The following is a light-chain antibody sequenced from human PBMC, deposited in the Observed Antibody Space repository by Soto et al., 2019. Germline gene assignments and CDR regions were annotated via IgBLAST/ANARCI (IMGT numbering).Light chain of an antibody. J-gene: IGLJ1*01. Sequence: QSVLTQPASVSGSPGRWIAISCTGTSSDVGTYDYVSWFQQHPGKAPELMIFDVSNRPSGVSDRFSGSKSGSTASLTISGLQAEDEADYYCSSYTTSNTYVFGNGTKVTVL. V-gene: IGLV2-14*01. CDR1: SSDVGTYDY. CDR2: DVS. CDR3: SSYTTSNTYV.